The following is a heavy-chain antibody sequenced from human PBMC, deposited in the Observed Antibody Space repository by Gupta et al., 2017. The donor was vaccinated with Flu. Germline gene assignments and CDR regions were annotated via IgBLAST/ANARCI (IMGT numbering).Heavy chain of an antibody. D-gene: IGHD3-22*01. CDR3: TTYFYDGADHY. CDR2: ISGSSSTI. V-gene: IGHV3-48*01. Sequence: NWVRQAPGEGLEWLSYISGSSSTILYADSVKGRFTISRDNAKNSLYLQMNSLRAEDTAVYYCTTYFYDGADHYWGQGTLVTVSS. J-gene: IGHJ4*02.